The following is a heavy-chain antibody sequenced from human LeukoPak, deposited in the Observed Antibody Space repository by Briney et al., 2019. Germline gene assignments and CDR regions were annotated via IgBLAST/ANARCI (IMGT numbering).Heavy chain of an antibody. V-gene: IGHV4-59*01. D-gene: IGHD2-21*02. Sequence: SETLSLTCTVSGGSISSYYWSWIRQPPGKGLEWIGYIYYSGSTNYNPSLKSRVTISVDTSKNQFSLKLSSVTAADTAVYYCAAQLAVTGTFDYWGQGTLVTVSS. CDR1: GGSISSYY. J-gene: IGHJ4*02. CDR2: IYYSGST. CDR3: AAQLAVTGTFDY.